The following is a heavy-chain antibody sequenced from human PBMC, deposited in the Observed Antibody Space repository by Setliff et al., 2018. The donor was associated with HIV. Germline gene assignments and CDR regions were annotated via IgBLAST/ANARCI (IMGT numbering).Heavy chain of an antibody. CDR3: ARGLNYYGSGSYLPLGY. V-gene: IGHV4-34*01. CDR2: IDHSGST. Sequence: SETLSLTCPVYGGSFNDYYWTWIRQPPGKGLEWIGEIDHSGSTKYLASLKSRVTISIDTSKNQISLKLSSVTAADTAVYYCARGLNYYGSGSYLPLGYWGQGTLVTVSS. D-gene: IGHD3-10*01. J-gene: IGHJ4*02. CDR1: GGSFNDYY.